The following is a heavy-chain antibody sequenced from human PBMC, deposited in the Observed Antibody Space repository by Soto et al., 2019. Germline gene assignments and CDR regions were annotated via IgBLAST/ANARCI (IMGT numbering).Heavy chain of an antibody. Sequence: ASVKVSCKASGYTFTSYDINWVRQATGQGLEWMGWMNPNSGNTGYAQKFQGRVTMTRNTSISTAYMELSSLRSEGTAVYYCAGLGPGIAVAGNRGYFQHWGQGTLVTVSS. CDR1: GYTFTSYD. CDR2: MNPNSGNT. CDR3: AGLGPGIAVAGNRGYFQH. V-gene: IGHV1-8*01. J-gene: IGHJ1*01. D-gene: IGHD6-19*01.